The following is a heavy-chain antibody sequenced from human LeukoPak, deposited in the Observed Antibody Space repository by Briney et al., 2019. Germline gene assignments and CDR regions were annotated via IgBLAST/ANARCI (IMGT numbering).Heavy chain of an antibody. D-gene: IGHD3-3*01. V-gene: IGHV4-34*01. J-gene: IGHJ5*02. CDR3: ARSITIFGVVMSWFDP. CDR1: GGSFSGYY. CDR2: INHSGST. Sequence: SETLSLTCAVYGGSFSGYYWSWIRQPPGKGLEWIGEINHSGSTNYNPSLKSRVTISVDTSKNQFSPKLSSVTAADTAVYYCARSITIFGVVMSWFDPWGQGTLVTVSS.